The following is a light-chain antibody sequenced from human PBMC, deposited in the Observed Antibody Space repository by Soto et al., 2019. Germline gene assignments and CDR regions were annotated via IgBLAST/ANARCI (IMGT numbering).Light chain of an antibody. CDR1: TSNIGTNA. CDR3: ATWDDSLNAVV. Sequence: QSVLTQPPSVSDAPGQRVTISCSGRTSNIGTNAVNWYQQLPGKAPKLLIYYDDLLPSRVSDRFSASKSGTSASLAISGLQSEDEADYYCATWDDSLNAVVFGVWTKLTVL. J-gene: IGLJ2*01. V-gene: IGLV1-36*01. CDR2: YDD.